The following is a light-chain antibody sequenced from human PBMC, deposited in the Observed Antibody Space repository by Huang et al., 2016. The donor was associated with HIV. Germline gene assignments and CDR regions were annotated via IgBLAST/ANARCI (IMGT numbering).Light chain of an antibody. Sequence: EIVMTQSPGTLSVSPGERATLSCRASQRVSSNLAWYQQKPGQAPRLLIYGASTRATGIPARFSGSGSGTEFTLTISSLQSEDFAVYYCQQYNNWPPWTFGQGTKVEIK. V-gene: IGKV3-15*01. J-gene: IGKJ1*01. CDR1: QRVSSN. CDR3: QQYNNWPPWT. CDR2: GAS.